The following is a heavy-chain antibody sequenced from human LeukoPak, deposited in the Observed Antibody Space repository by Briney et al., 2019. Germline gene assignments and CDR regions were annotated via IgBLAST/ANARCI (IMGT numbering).Heavy chain of an antibody. Sequence: SETLSLTCTVSGGSISSYYWSWIRQSPGKGLEWIGYIYYSGSTNYNPSLKSRVTISVDTSKNQFSLKLSSVTAADTAVYYCAGSITMIVVATAPFDPWGQGTLVTVSS. CDR3: AGSITMIVVATAPFDP. J-gene: IGHJ5*02. CDR1: GGSISSYY. D-gene: IGHD3-22*01. V-gene: IGHV4-59*01. CDR2: IYYSGST.